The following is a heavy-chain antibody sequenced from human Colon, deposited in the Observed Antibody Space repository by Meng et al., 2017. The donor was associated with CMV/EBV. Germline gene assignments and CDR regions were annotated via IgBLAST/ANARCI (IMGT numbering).Heavy chain of an antibody. CDR3: ANQMPWNYYHGMNL. Sequence: GESLKISCAASGFTFRTYWMSWVRQVPGKGLEWVASISATSSYIYYADSVKGRFTISRDNAKNSLYLQMDSLRVEDTAVYYCANQMPWNYYHGMNLWGQGTTVTVSS. D-gene: IGHD1-7*01. V-gene: IGHV3-21*01. CDR1: GFTFRTYW. J-gene: IGHJ6*02. CDR2: ISATSSYI.